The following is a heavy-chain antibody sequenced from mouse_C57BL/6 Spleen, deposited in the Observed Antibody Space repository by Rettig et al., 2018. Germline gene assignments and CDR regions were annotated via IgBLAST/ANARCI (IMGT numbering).Heavy chain of an antibody. V-gene: IGHV1-26*01. CDR3: ARRGLDGSSDWYFDV. CDR2: INPNNGGT. D-gene: IGHD1-1*01. J-gene: IGHJ1*03. Sequence: INPNNGGTSYNQKFKGKATLTVDKSSSTAYMELRSLTSEDSAVYYCARRGLDGSSDWYFDVWGTGTTVTVSS.